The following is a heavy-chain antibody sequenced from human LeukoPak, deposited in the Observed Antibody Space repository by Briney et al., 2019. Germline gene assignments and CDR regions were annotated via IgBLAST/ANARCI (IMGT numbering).Heavy chain of an antibody. CDR2: ISSSSSYI. CDR1: GFTFSSYS. D-gene: IGHD3-22*01. Sequence: GGSLRLSCAASGFTFSSYSMNWVRQAPGKGVEWVSSISSSSSYIYYADSVKGRFTISRDNAKNSLYLQMNSLRAEDTAVYYCARDIGRDSSGKEVDYWGQGTLVTVSS. V-gene: IGHV3-21*04. J-gene: IGHJ4*02. CDR3: ARDIGRDSSGKEVDY.